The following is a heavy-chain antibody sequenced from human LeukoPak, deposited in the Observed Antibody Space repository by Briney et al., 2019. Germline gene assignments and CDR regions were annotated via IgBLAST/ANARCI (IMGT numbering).Heavy chain of an antibody. Sequence: GGSLRLSCTASGFTFSSYAMSWVRQAPGKGLEWVSAISGGGGSTYYADSVKGRFTISRDNSKNTLYLQMNSLRAEDTAVYYCAKAQTYYDFWSGYPPPHYYYGMDVWGQGTTVTVSS. CDR2: ISGGGGST. CDR1: GFTFSSYA. V-gene: IGHV3-23*01. D-gene: IGHD3-3*01. J-gene: IGHJ6*02. CDR3: AKAQTYYDFWSGYPPPHYYYGMDV.